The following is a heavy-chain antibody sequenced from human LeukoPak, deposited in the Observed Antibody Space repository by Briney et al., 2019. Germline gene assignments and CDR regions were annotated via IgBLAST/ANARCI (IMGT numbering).Heavy chain of an antibody. D-gene: IGHD5-18*01. J-gene: IGHJ6*02. CDR2: INHSGST. Sequence: SETLSLTCAVYGGSFSGYYWSWIRQPPGKGLEWIGEINHSGSTNYNPSLKSRATISVDTSKNQFSLKLSSVTAADTAVYYCARRTRGYSYGPYYYGMDVWGQGTTVTVSS. V-gene: IGHV4-34*01. CDR3: ARRTRGYSYGPYYYGMDV. CDR1: GGSFSGYY.